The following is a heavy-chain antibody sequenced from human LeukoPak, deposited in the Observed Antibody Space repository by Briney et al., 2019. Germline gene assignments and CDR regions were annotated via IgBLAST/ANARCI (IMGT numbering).Heavy chain of an antibody. CDR3: AKDLTTVTTQGDY. CDR1: GFTVSSNY. J-gene: IGHJ4*02. V-gene: IGHV3-66*02. Sequence: PGGSLRLSCAASGFTVSSNYMTWVRQAPGKGLEWVSVIYSGGNTYYADSVKGRFTISRDNSKNTLYLQMNSLRAEDTALYYCAKDLTTVTTQGDYWGQGTLVTVSS. CDR2: IYSGGNT. D-gene: IGHD4-17*01.